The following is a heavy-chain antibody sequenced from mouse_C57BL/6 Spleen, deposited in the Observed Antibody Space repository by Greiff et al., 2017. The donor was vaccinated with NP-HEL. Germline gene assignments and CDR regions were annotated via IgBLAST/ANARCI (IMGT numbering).Heavy chain of an antibody. CDR2: ISGGGGNT. Sequence: EVKVVESGGGLVKPGGSLKLSCAASGFTFSSYTMSWVRQTPEKRLEWVATISGGGGNTYYPDSVKGRFTISRDNAKNTLYLQMSSLRSEDTALYSCSRHDSDYAMDYWGQGTSVTVSS. J-gene: IGHJ4*01. V-gene: IGHV5-9*01. CDR1: GFTFSSYT. CDR3: SRHDSDYAMDY.